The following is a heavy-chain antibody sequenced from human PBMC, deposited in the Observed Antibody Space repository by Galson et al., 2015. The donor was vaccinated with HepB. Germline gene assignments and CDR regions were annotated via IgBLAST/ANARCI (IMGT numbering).Heavy chain of an antibody. J-gene: IGHJ5*02. D-gene: IGHD2-2*01. CDR2: INQDGSEK. V-gene: IGHV3-7*03. CDR1: KFTFSRYW. Sequence: SLRLSCAASKFTFSRYWMSWVRQAPGKGLEWVANINQDGSEKYFADSVKGRFTISRDNAKKSLFLQMNSLRVEDTAVYYCARQTVPAAINPDCFDPWGQGTLVTVSS. CDR3: ARQTVPAAINPDCFDP.